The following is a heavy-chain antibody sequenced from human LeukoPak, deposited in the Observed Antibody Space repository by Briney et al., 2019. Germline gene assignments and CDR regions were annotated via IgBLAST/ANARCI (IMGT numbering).Heavy chain of an antibody. V-gene: IGHV3-7*01. CDR2: IKQDGSEK. J-gene: IGHJ4*02. Sequence: GGSLRLSCAASGFTFSSYEMNWVRQAPGKGLEWVANIKQDGSEKYYVDSVKGRFTISRDNAKNSLFLQMNSLRAEDTAVYYCARDYEGAAVADTLDYWGQGTLVTVSS. D-gene: IGHD6-19*01. CDR1: GFTFSSYE. CDR3: ARDYEGAAVADTLDY.